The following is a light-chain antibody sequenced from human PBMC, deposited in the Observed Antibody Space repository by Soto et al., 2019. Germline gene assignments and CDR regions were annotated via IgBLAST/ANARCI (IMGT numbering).Light chain of an antibody. CDR2: GAS. J-gene: IGKJ3*01. CDR1: QSVSSN. Sequence: EIVMTQSPATLSVSPGERATLSCRASQSVSSNLAWYQQKPGQAPRLLIYGASTRPTGIPARFSGSGSGTEFTPTISSLQSEDFALYYCQQYNNWPPRITFGPRTKVDIK. V-gene: IGKV3-15*01. CDR3: QQYNNWPPRIT.